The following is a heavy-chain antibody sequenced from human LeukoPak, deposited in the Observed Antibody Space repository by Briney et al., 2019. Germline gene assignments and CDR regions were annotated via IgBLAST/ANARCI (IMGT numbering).Heavy chain of an antibody. V-gene: IGHV3-30-3*01. CDR2: ISYDGSNK. CDR1: GFTFSSYA. CDR3: AKDWQDGYYFDY. Sequence: GGSLRLSCAASGFTFSSYAMHWVRQAPGKGLEWVAVISYDGSNKYYADSVKGRFTISRDNSKNTLYLQMNSLRAEDTAVYYCAKDWQDGYYFDYWGQGTLVTVSS. J-gene: IGHJ4*02.